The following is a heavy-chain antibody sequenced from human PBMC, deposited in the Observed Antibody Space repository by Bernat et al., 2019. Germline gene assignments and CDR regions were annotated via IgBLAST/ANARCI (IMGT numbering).Heavy chain of an antibody. CDR2: IYSGGST. D-gene: IGHD3-3*01. V-gene: IGHV3-53*02. Sequence: EVQLVETGGGLIQPGGSLRLTCAASGFTVSSNYMSCVRQAPGKGVEWVSVIYSGGSTYYADSVKGRFTISRDNSKNTLYLQMNSLRAEDTAVYYCARGRPTIFWGQGTTVTVSS. J-gene: IGHJ6*02. CDR1: GFTVSSNY. CDR3: ARGRPTIF.